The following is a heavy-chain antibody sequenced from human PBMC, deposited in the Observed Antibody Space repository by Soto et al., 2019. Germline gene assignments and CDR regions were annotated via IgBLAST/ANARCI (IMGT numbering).Heavy chain of an antibody. CDR1: GFTFSSYS. V-gene: IGHV3-21*01. CDR2: ISSSSSYI. J-gene: IGHJ5*02. Sequence: EVQLVESRGGLVKPGGSLRLSCAASGFTFSSYSMNWVRQAPGKGLEWVSSISSSSSYIYYADSVKGRFTISRDNAKNSLYLQMNSLRAEDTAVYYCARREMATVTTSWFDPWGQGTLVTVSS. D-gene: IGHD4-17*01. CDR3: ARREMATVTTSWFDP.